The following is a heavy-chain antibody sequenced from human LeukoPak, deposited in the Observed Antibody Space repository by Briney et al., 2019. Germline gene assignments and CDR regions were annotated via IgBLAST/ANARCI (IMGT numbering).Heavy chain of an antibody. D-gene: IGHD4-17*01. J-gene: IGHJ4*02. Sequence: SVKVSCKASGDTLNSYAISWVRQAPGQGLEWMGRIIPLLGIANYAQKFQGRVTISADKSTSTAYMELSSLRSEDTAVYYCATVPTTVTTSANFDYWGQGALVTVSS. CDR2: IIPLLGIA. CDR3: ATVPTTVTTSANFDY. V-gene: IGHV1-69*04. CDR1: GDTLNSYA.